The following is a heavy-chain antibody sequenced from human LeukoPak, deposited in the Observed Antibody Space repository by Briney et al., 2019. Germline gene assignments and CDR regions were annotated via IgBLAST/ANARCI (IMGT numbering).Heavy chain of an antibody. V-gene: IGHV1-18*01. D-gene: IGHD6-13*01. Sequence: ASVKVSCKASGYTFTSYGISWVRQAPGQGLEWMGWISAYNGNTNYAQKLQGRVTMTTDTSTSTAYMELSSLRSEDTAVYYCARAGIAAAGNTQIDYWGQGTLVTVSS. CDR1: GYTFTSYG. CDR3: ARAGIAAAGNTQIDY. J-gene: IGHJ4*02. CDR2: ISAYNGNT.